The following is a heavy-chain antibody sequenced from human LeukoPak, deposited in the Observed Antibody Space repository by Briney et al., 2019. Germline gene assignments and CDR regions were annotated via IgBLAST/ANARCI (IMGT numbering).Heavy chain of an antibody. CDR3: AKDFNWNDY. CDR2: ISYDGSNK. V-gene: IGHV3-30*04. D-gene: IGHD1-1*01. Sequence: GGSLRLSCAASGFTFSSYAMHWVRQAPGKGLEWVAVISYDGSNKYYADSVKGRFTISRDNSKNTLYLQMYSLRAQDTAVYYCAKDFNWNDYWGQGTLVTVSS. J-gene: IGHJ4*02. CDR1: GFTFSSYA.